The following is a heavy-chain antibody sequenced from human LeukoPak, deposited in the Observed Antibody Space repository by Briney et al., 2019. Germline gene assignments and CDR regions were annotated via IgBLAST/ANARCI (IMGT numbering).Heavy chain of an antibody. Sequence: SETLSLTCTVSGGSISSYYWSWIRQPPGKGLEWIGYIYTSGSTNYNPSLKSRVTISVDTSKNQFSLKLSSVTAADTAVYYCARQAYGECFDYWGQGTPVTVSS. CDR2: IYTSGST. D-gene: IGHD4-17*01. CDR3: ARQAYGECFDY. V-gene: IGHV4-4*09. CDR1: GGSISSYY. J-gene: IGHJ4*02.